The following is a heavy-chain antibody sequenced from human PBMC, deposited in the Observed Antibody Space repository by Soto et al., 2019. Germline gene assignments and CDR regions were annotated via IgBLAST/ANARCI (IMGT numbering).Heavy chain of an antibody. V-gene: IGHV3-23*01. CDR3: ARDPKTSGGQHWAFNYFDS. CDR2: ITETGGDT. J-gene: IGHJ4*02. Sequence: EVQLLESGGDLVQPGGSLRLSCAASGFTFSKFVMRWVRQTPGKGLEWVSTITETGGDTYYADSVKGRFTISRDNSKSTLYLQVDSLRPEDAAVYYCARDPKTSGGQHWAFNYFDSWGQGTLVTVSS. CDR1: GFTFSKFV. D-gene: IGHD7-27*01.